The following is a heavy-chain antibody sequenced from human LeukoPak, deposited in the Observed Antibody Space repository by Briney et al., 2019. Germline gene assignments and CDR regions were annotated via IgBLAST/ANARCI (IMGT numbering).Heavy chain of an antibody. Sequence: PGASLRLSYAASGFTFGSYVMSWVRQAPGKGLEWVSAITGGSDSTYNADSVKGRFTISRDNSKNTLYLQMNTLRAEDTAVYYCAKGSGPSWPYYFDYWGQGTLVTVSS. D-gene: IGHD6-19*01. J-gene: IGHJ4*02. CDR2: ITGGSDST. CDR1: GFTFGSYV. CDR3: AKGSGPSWPYYFDY. V-gene: IGHV3-23*01.